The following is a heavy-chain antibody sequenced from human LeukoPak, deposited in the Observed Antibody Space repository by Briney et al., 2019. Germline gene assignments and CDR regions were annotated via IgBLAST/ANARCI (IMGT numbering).Heavy chain of an antibody. Sequence: SSETLSLICNVSGGSVRSSSYYWGWIRRPPGKGLEWIGSMYYGGSTYYNPSLKSRVTISVDTSKNQFSLKLSSVTAADTAVYYCARRGPSGRSLDYWGQGTLVTVSS. CDR3: ARRGPSGRSLDY. CDR2: MYYGGST. D-gene: IGHD1-26*01. V-gene: IGHV4-39*01. CDR1: GGSVRSSSYY. J-gene: IGHJ4*02.